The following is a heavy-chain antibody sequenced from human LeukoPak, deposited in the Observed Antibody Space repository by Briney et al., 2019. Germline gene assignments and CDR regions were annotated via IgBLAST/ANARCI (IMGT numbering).Heavy chain of an antibody. D-gene: IGHD1-26*01. Sequence: SETLSLTCTVSGGSISSSSYYWGWIRQPPGKGLEWIGSIYYSGSTYYNPSLKSRVTISVDTSKNQFSLKLSSVTAADTAVYYCLRSNSGSYLETPYYFDYWGQGTLVTVSS. CDR3: LRSNSGSYLETPYYFDY. CDR1: GGSISSSSYY. J-gene: IGHJ4*02. V-gene: IGHV4-39*07. CDR2: IYYSGST.